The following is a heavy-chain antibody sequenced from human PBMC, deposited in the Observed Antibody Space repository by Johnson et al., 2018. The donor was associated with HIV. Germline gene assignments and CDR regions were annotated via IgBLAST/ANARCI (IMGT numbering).Heavy chain of an antibody. CDR2: TSWNSGSI. CDR3: AREGPSERAGFDI. Sequence: VQPVESGGGLVQPGRALRLSCAASGFTFDDYAMHWVRQAPGKGLEWVSGTSWNSGSIGYADSVKGRFTLSRDNAKNTLFLQMSSLRAEETAVYYCAREGPSERAGFDIWGLGTKVTVSS. V-gene: IGHV3-9*01. CDR1: GFTFDDYA. J-gene: IGHJ3*02.